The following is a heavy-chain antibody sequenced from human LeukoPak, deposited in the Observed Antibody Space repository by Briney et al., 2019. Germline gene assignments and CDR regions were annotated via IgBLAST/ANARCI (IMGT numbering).Heavy chain of an antibody. J-gene: IGHJ3*02. CDR3: ARTIQGMNDAFDI. Sequence: SETLSPICTVSCGSISSYYCSWIRQPPGKGLEWIGYIYYSGSINYNPSRKSRVTISVDTSKNQFSLKLSPVTAADTAVYYCARTIQGMNDAFDIWGQGTMVTVSS. CDR2: IYYSGSI. V-gene: IGHV4-59*01. D-gene: IGHD6-13*01. CDR1: CGSISSYY.